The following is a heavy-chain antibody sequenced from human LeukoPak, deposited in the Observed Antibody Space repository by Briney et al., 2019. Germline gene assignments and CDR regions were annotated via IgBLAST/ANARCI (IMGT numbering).Heavy chain of an antibody. CDR2: IYYSGST. CDR1: GGSISSSSHY. D-gene: IGHD1-26*01. CDR3: ARQKSGSYGLFDY. J-gene: IGHJ4*02. Sequence: SETLSLTCTVSGGSISSSSHYWGWIRQPPGKGLEWVGSIYYSGSTYYNPSLKSRVTISVDTSKNQFSLKLSSVTAADTSVYCCARQKSGSYGLFDYWGQGTLVTVSS. V-gene: IGHV4-39*01.